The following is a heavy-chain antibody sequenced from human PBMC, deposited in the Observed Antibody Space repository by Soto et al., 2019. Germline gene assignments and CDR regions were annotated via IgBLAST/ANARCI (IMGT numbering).Heavy chain of an antibody. J-gene: IGHJ4*02. CDR3: ARSPDTAMPHFDY. CDR2: ISSSSSYI. Sequence: PGGSLRLSCAASGFTFSSYSMNWVRQAPGKGLEWVSSISSSSSYIYYADSVKGRFTISRDNAKNSLYLQMNSLRAEDTAVYYCARSPDTAMPHFDYWGQGTLVTVSS. CDR1: GFTFSSYS. V-gene: IGHV3-21*01. D-gene: IGHD5-18*01.